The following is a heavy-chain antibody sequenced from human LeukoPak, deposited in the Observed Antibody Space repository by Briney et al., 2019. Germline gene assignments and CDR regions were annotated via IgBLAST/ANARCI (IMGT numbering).Heavy chain of an antibody. V-gene: IGHV3-30-3*01. CDR1: GFTFRNYA. CDR2: TSFDGSHI. CDR3: AKDRRGHLGGPAGALDY. Sequence: PGRSLRLSWVASGFTFRNYAMHWVRQAPGKGLEWVAVTSFDGSHIYYRDSVKGRFTISRDISKNTLFLQMDSLRPDDTGLYYCAKDRRGHLGGPAGALDYWGQGTLVTVSS. J-gene: IGHJ4*02. D-gene: IGHD2-2*01.